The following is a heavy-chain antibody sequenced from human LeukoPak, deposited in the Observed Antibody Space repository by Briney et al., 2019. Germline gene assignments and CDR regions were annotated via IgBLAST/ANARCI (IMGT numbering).Heavy chain of an antibody. CDR2: IYHSGST. D-gene: IGHD3-10*01. CDR3: ARNGFGELSPDDY. CDR1: GYSISSGYY. J-gene: IGHJ4*02. Sequence: SETLSLTCTVSGYSISSGYYWGWIRQPPGKGLEWIGSIYHSGSTYYNPSLKSRVTISVDTSKNQFSLKLSSVTAADTAVYYCARNGFGELSPDDYWGQGTLVTVSS. V-gene: IGHV4-38-2*02.